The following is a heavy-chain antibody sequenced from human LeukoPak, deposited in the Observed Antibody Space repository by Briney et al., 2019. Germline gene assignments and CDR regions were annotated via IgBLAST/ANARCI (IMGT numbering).Heavy chain of an antibody. CDR2: ISTYNGNT. D-gene: IGHD1-7*01. CDR1: GYTFVSYG. Sequence: GASVKVSCKASGYTFVSYGINWVRQAPGQGLEWMGWISTYNGNTNYAQKLQGRVTMTADESTSTAYMELSSLRSEDTAVYYCASFVYRMTGTTGALNWGQGTLVTVSS. V-gene: IGHV1-18*01. J-gene: IGHJ4*02. CDR3: ASFVYRMTGTTGALN.